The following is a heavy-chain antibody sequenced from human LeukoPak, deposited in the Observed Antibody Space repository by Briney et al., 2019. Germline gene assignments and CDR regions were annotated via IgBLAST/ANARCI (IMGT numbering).Heavy chain of an antibody. CDR3: ARGLDYGDYFDY. CDR2: SYSVGST. Sequence: GGSLRLSCAASWFTVSSDYMSWVRQAPGKGREWVSVSYSVGSTYYADSGKGRFTISRDNSKNTRYLQMNSLRAEDTAVYYCARGLDYGDYFDYWGQGTLVTASS. J-gene: IGHJ4*02. CDR1: WFTVSSDY. D-gene: IGHD4-17*01. V-gene: IGHV3-53*01.